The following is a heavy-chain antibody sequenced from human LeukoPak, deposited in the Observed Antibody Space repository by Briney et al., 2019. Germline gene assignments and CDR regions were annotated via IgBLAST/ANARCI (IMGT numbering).Heavy chain of an antibody. V-gene: IGHV1-69*13. CDR2: IIPIFDTA. J-gene: IGHJ5*02. D-gene: IGHD4-17*01. Sequence: ASVKVSCKASGGTFSSYAISWVRQAPGQGLEWMGGIIPIFDTANYAQKFQGRVTITADESTSTAYMELSSLRSEDTAVYYCARFPVLSGDYAMWFDPWGQGTLVTVSS. CDR1: GGTFSSYA. CDR3: ARFPVLSGDYAMWFDP.